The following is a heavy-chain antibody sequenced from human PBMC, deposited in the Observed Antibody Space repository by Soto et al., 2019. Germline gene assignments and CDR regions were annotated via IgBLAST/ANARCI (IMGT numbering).Heavy chain of an antibody. V-gene: IGHV1-69*04. D-gene: IGHD3-3*01. J-gene: IGHJ5*02. CDR2: IIPILGIA. CDR3: ARDKYDFWSGYYLWFDP. Sequence: SVKVSCKASGGTFSSYTISWVRQAPGQGLEWMGRIIPILGIANYAQKFQGRVTITADKSTSTAYMELSSLRSEDTAVYYCARDKYDFWSGYYLWFDPWGQGTLVTVSS. CDR1: GGTFSSYT.